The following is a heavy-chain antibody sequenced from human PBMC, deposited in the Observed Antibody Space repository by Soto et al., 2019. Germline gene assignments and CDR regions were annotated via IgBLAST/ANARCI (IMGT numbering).Heavy chain of an antibody. CDR2: IDPSDSYT. D-gene: IGHD3-22*01. CDR1: GYSFTSYW. J-gene: IGHJ3*02. V-gene: IGHV5-10-1*01. Sequence: HGESLKISCKGSGYSFTSYWISWVRQMPGKGLEWMGRIDPSDSYTNYSPSFQGHVTISADKSISTAYLQWSSLKASDTAMYYCARHYAYYYDSSGSATGAFDIWGQGTMVTVSS. CDR3: ARHYAYYYDSSGSATGAFDI.